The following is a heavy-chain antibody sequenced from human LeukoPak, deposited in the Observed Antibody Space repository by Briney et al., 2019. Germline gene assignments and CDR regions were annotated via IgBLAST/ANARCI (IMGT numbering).Heavy chain of an antibody. D-gene: IGHD3-22*01. J-gene: IGHJ5*02. CDR2: INSDGINA. CDR1: GFTFSNYW. V-gene: IGHV3-74*01. CDR3: ARDLGQYYDTSDNWLDP. Sequence: GGSLRLSCAASGFTFSNYWMHWVRQAPGKGLVWVSRINSDGINASYADSVKGRFTISRDNAKNTLNLQMNSLRAEDTAVYYCARDLGQYYDTSDNWLDPWGQGTLVTVSS.